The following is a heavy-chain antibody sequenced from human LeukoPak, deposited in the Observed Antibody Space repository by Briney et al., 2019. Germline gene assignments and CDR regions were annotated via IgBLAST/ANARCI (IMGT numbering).Heavy chain of an antibody. CDR2: ISGSGDST. D-gene: IGHD6-13*01. V-gene: IGHV3-23*01. CDR1: GFTFSSYA. J-gene: IGHJ4*02. Sequence: GGSLRLSCAVSGFTFSSYAMSWVRQAPGKGLEWVSGISGSGDSTYYADSVKGRFTISRDNSKNTLYPQMNSLRAEDTAVYYCARSAYSSSWYGRGFDYWGQGTLVTVSS. CDR3: ARSAYSSSWYGRGFDY.